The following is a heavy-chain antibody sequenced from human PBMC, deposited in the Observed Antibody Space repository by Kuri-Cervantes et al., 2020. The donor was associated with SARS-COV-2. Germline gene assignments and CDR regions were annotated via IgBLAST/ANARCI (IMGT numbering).Heavy chain of an antibody. CDR2: IKCDGSEK. CDR3: AKDHSEWDTMVRGVIIRGCDY. Sequence: SLKISCAASGFTFSSSWMHWVCQAPEKGLEWVADIKCDGSEKYYVDSVKGRFTISRDNSKNTLYLQMNSLRAEDTAVYYCAKDHSEWDTMVRGVIIRGCDYWGQGTLVTVSS. CDR1: GFTFSSSW. D-gene: IGHD3-10*01. J-gene: IGHJ4*02. V-gene: IGHV3-52*01.